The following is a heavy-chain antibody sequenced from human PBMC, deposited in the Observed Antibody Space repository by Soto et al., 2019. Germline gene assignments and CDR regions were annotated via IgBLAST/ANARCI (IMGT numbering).Heavy chain of an antibody. V-gene: IGHV3-23*01. CDR1: GFTFSNYV. CDR2: VRGSGGTT. Sequence: GGSLRLSCAASGFTFSNYVMSWVRQAPGKGLEWVSTVRGSGGTTYYADSVKGRFTISRDNSKNTLRLQMNNLKAEDTAIYYCTRDWQFDYWGQGTLVTVSS. CDR3: TRDWQFDY. D-gene: IGHD6-19*01. J-gene: IGHJ4*02.